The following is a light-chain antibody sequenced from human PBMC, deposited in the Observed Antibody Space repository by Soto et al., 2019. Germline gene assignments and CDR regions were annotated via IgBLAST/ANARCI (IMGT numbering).Light chain of an antibody. J-gene: IGLJ2*01. CDR1: SSNIGGNY. CDR3: GTWDINLDTVV. CDR2: DNH. Sequence: QSVLTQPHSVSAAPGQRVTISCSGSSSNIGGNYVSWYQVVPRTAPKLLIYDNHKRHSGVPDRFSGSKSGTSATLGIADLHAGDEAHYYCGTWDINLDTVVFGGGTKLTVL. V-gene: IGLV1-51*01.